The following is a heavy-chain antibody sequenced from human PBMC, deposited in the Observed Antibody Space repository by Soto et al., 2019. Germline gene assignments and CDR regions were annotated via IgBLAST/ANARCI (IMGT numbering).Heavy chain of an antibody. J-gene: IGHJ4*02. D-gene: IGHD3-3*01. Sequence: EVQLVESGGGLVQPGGSLRLSCAASGFTFSSYSMNWVRQAPGKGLEWVSYISSSSSTIYYADSVKGRFTISRDNAKNSLYLQMNSLRDEDTAVYYCASLVPYYDFWSGYSAYWGQGTLVTVYS. CDR1: GFTFSSYS. V-gene: IGHV3-48*02. CDR3: ASLVPYYDFWSGYSAY. CDR2: ISSSSSTI.